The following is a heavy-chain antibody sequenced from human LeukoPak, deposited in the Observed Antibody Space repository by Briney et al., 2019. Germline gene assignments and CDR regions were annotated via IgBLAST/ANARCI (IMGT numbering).Heavy chain of an antibody. CDR2: IRYDGSNK. CDR1: GFTFSSYG. D-gene: IGHD3-22*01. CDR3: AKDYPYDSSGYGFDY. V-gene: IGHV3-30*02. J-gene: IGHJ4*02. Sequence: GGSLRLSCAASGFTFSSYGMHWVRQAPSKGLEWVAVIRYDGSNKYYADSVKGRFTISRDNSKNTLYLQMNSLRAEDTAMYYCAKDYPYDSSGYGFDYWGQGTLVTVSS.